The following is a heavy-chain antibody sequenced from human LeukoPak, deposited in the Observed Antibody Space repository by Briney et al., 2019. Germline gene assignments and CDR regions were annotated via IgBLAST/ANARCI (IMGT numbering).Heavy chain of an antibody. D-gene: IGHD3-22*01. J-gene: IGHJ4*02. CDR2: IIPILGIA. V-gene: IGHV1-69*04. Sequence: ASVKVSCKASGGTFSSYAISWVRQAPGQGLEWMGRIIPILGIANYAQKFQGRVTITADKSTSTAYMELSSLRSEDTAVYYCASSYYYDSSVPTYYFDYWGQGTLVTVSS. CDR1: GGTFSSYA. CDR3: ASSYYYDSSVPTYYFDY.